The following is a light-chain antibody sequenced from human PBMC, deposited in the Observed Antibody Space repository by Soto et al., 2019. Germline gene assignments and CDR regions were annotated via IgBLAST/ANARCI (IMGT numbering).Light chain of an antibody. CDR1: QNINRY. Sequence: EIVMTQSPATLSVSPGERATLSCRASQNINRYLAWYQQKPGQAPRLLIYGASPRATGIPARFSGSVSGTEFTLTISSLQSEDFAVYYCQQYSNWSRTFGQGTKVAIK. CDR2: GAS. J-gene: IGKJ1*01. V-gene: IGKV3-15*01. CDR3: QQYSNWSRT.